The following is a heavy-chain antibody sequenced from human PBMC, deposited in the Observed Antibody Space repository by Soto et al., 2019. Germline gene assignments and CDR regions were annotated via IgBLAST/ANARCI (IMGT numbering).Heavy chain of an antibody. D-gene: IGHD3-22*01. CDR1: GDSVSGGDSY. V-gene: IGHV4-30-4*01. J-gene: IGHJ4*02. CDR2: TSFSGYT. Sequence: QVQLQESGPGLVKPSQTLSLTCTVSGDSVSGGDSYWSWIRQPPGKALEWIGYTSFSGYTSYTPSLKSRVTISVDKSKSQFSLRLNSVTAADTAIYYCVRGGNPYHYATSGPGTFDKWGQGTLVSVSS. CDR3: VRGGNPYHYATSGPGTFDK.